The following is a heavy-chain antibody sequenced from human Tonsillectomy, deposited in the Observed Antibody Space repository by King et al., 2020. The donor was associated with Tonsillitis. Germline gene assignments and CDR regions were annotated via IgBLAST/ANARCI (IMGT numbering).Heavy chain of an antibody. CDR3: ARGFAAVAETWFDP. Sequence: QLQESGPGLVKPSETLSLTCSVSGFSISSYHLSWIRQPPGTGLKWIGYIFYSCSTNYNPSLWSRVIISVDMSKNQFCLLLSSLTAADTAVYYCARGFAAVAETWFDPWGQGTLVTVSS. CDR1: GFSISSYH. J-gene: IGHJ5*02. D-gene: IGHD6-19*01. CDR2: IFYSCST. V-gene: IGHV4-59*01.